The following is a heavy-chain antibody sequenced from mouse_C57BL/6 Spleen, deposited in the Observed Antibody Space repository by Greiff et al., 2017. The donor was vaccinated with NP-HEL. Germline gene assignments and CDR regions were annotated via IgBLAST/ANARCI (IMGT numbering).Heavy chain of an antibody. V-gene: IGHV5-17*01. CDR3: ARRVITTVVAYYAMDY. CDR2: ISSGSSTI. D-gene: IGHD1-1*01. CDR1: GFTFSDYG. J-gene: IGHJ4*01. Sequence: EVNVVESGGGLVKPGGSLKLSCAASGFTFSDYGMHWVRQAPEKGLEWVAYISSGSSTIYYADTVKGRFTISRDNAKNTLFLQMTSLRSEDTAMYYCARRVITTVVAYYAMDYWGQGTSVTVSS.